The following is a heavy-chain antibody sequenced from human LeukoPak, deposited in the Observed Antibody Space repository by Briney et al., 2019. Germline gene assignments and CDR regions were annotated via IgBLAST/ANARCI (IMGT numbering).Heavy chain of an antibody. D-gene: IGHD3-22*01. J-gene: IGHJ5*02. CDR2: INSDGSST. V-gene: IGHV3-74*01. CDR3: ARDPPHDNSVGFDR. Sequence: GGSLRLSCAAAGFTFSSDWMHWVRQAPGKGLVWVSRINSDGSSTSYADTVKGRFTISRDNLKNTLYLQMNSLRAEDTAVHYCARDPPHDNSVGFDRWGQGTLVTVSS. CDR1: GFTFSSDW.